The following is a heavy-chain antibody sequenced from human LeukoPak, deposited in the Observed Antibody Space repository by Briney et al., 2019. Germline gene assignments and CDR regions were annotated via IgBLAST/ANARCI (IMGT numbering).Heavy chain of an antibody. CDR1: GFTFSAYA. J-gene: IGHJ4*02. CDR2: IGSDNKP. Sequence: PGGSLRLSCEASGFTFSAYAMTWVRQAPGKGLEWVSSIGSDNKPHYSESVKGRFAISRDNSKNTLYLQMNSLRAEDTAVYYCARDLRGPTDYWGQGTLVTVSS. V-gene: IGHV3-23*01. CDR3: ARDLRGPTDY. D-gene: IGHD3-16*01.